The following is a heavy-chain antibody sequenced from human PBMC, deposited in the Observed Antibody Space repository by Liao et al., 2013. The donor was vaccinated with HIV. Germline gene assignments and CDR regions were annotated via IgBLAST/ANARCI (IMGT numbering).Heavy chain of an antibody. Sequence: QVQLQESGPGLVKPSQTLSLTCTVSGGSISSGSYYWSWIRQPAGKGLEWIGRIYTSGSTNYNPSLKSRVTISVDTSKNQFSLKLSSVTAADTAVYYCAATYCGGDCYSWDAFDIWGQGTMVTVSS. V-gene: IGHV4-61*02. CDR1: GGSISSGSYY. CDR3: AATYCGGDCYSWDAFDI. CDR2: IYTSGST. D-gene: IGHD2-21*01. J-gene: IGHJ3*02.